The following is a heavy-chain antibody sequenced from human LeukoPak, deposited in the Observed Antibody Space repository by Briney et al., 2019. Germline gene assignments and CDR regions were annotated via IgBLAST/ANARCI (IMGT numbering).Heavy chain of an antibody. CDR2: MSFDVNNK. V-gene: IGHV3-30*04. CDR1: GFTFSSYA. Sequence: GGSLRLSCAASGFTFSSYAFHWVRQAPGKGLEWVATMSFDVNNKYYADSVRGRFTISRDNSKNTLYLQMNSLRAEDTAVYSCARGYCTSSSCYNDYWGQGTLVTVSS. D-gene: IGHD2-2*02. CDR3: ARGYCTSSSCYNDY. J-gene: IGHJ4*02.